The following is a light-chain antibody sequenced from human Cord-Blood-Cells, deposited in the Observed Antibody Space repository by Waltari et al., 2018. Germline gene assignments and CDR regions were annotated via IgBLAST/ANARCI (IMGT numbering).Light chain of an antibody. Sequence: EIVLTQSPGTLSLSPGERATLPCRASQSVSSSYLAWYQQKPGQAPWLLIYGASSRATGIPDRFSGSGSGTDFTLTISRLEPEDVAVYYCQQYGSSPRTFGQGTKLEIK. CDR1: QSVSSSY. CDR2: GAS. CDR3: QQYGSSPRT. J-gene: IGKJ2*01. V-gene: IGKV3-20*01.